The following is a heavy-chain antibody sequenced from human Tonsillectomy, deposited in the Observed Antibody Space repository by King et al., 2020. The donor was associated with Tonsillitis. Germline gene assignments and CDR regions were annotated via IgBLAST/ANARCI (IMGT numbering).Heavy chain of an antibody. Sequence: VQLQESGPGLVKPSGTLSLTCAVSGDSISTSNWWSWVRQSPGKGLEWIGEIYHSGSTNYNPSLTSRVTISVDKSKNQFSLKLSSVTAADTAVYYCARSLWLSSWYFDYWGQGILVTVSS. D-gene: IGHD6-13*01. V-gene: IGHV4-4*02. CDR3: ARSLWLSSWYFDY. CDR2: IYHSGST. J-gene: IGHJ4*02. CDR1: GDSISTSNW.